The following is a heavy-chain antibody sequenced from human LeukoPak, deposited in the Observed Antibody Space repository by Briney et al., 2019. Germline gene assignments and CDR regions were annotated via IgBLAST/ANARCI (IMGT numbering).Heavy chain of an antibody. CDR3: AIMYSSTWYFGY. V-gene: IGHV3-23*01. Sequence: GGSLRLSCAASGFTFSSYAMSWVRQAPGKGLEWVSTISGSGGSTYYADSVKGRFTISRDNSKSTLYLQMSSLRAEDTAVYYCAIMYSSTWYFGYWGQGTLVAVSS. CDR2: ISGSGGST. D-gene: IGHD6-13*01. J-gene: IGHJ4*02. CDR1: GFTFSSYA.